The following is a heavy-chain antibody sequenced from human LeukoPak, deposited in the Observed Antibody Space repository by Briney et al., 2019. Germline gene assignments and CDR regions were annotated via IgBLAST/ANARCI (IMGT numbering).Heavy chain of an antibody. D-gene: IGHD3-22*01. CDR2: INHSGST. CDR1: GFTFSSYS. J-gene: IGHJ4*02. CDR3: AREWDPTYYYDSSGYRSFDY. Sequence: GSLRLSCAASGFTFSSYSMNWVCQPPGKGLEWIGEINHSGSTNYNPSLKSRVTISVDTSKNQFSLKLSSVTAADTAVYYCAREWDPTYYYDSSGYRSFDYWGQGTLVTVSS. V-gene: IGHV4-34*01.